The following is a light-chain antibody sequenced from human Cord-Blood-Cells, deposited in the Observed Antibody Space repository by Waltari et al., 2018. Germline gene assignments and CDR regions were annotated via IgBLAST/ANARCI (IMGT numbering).Light chain of an antibody. CDR2: EGS. J-gene: IGLJ1*01. V-gene: IGLV2-8*01. CDR3: SSYAGSNNYV. CDR1: SSDVGRYNY. Sequence: QSALTQPPSASGSPGQSVTISCTGTSSDVGRYNYVSWYQQHPGKAPKLMIYEGSKRPSGVPDRFSGSKSGNTASLTVSGLQAEDEADYYCSSYAGSNNYVFGTGTKVTVL.